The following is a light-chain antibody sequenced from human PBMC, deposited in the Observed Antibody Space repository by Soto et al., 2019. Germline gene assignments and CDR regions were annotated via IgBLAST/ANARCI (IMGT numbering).Light chain of an antibody. J-gene: IGKJ4*01. V-gene: IGKV1-39*01. CDR2: EAS. CDR3: QQSYSTPLT. Sequence: DIQMTQSPSSLSASVGDRVTITCRASQNINSYLNWYQQKLGEAPKLLIYEASRLQSGVPSRFSGSGSGADFTLTISSLQPEDFETYYCQQSYSTPLTFGGGTKVEI. CDR1: QNINSY.